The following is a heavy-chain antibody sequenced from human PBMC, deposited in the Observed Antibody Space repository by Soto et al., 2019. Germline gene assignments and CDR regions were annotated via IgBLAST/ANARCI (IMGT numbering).Heavy chain of an antibody. V-gene: IGHV1-8*01. D-gene: IGHD3-22*01. Sequence: ASVKVSCKASGYTFTSYDINWVRQATGQGLEWMGWMDPNSGNTGYAQKFQGRVTMTTDTSTSTAYMELRSLRSDDTAVYYCAREYYYDSSGYYSYWGQGTLVTVSS. J-gene: IGHJ4*02. CDR2: MDPNSGNT. CDR3: AREYYYDSSGYYSY. CDR1: GYTFTSYD.